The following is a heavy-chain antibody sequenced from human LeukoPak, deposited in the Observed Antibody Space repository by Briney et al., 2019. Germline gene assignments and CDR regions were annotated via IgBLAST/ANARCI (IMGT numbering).Heavy chain of an antibody. D-gene: IGHD4-17*01. V-gene: IGHV3-23*01. CDR2: MRGSGGNT. CDR1: GFTFSTYA. Sequence: SGGSLRLSCAAAGFTFSTYAMTWVRQAPGKGLEWVAVMRGSGGNTYYADSVKGRFTISRDNSKTTLYLQMNRMRAEDTAVYYCAKDLYGDYGGIDYWGQGTLVTVFS. CDR3: AKDLYGDYGGIDY. J-gene: IGHJ4*02.